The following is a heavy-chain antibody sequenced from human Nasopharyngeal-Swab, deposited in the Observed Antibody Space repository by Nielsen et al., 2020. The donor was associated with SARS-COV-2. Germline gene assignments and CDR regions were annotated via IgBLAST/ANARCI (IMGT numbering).Heavy chain of an antibody. CDR3: ATVTGSYTGFDY. CDR1: GYTLTELS. V-gene: IGHV1-24*01. J-gene: IGHJ4*02. CDR2: FDPEDGET. Sequence: ASVKVSCKVSGYTLTELSMHWVRQAPGKGLEWMGGFDPEDGETIYAQKFQGRVTMTEDTSTDTAYMELSSLRSEDTAVYYCATVTGSYTGFDYWGQGTLVTVPS. D-gene: IGHD1-26*01.